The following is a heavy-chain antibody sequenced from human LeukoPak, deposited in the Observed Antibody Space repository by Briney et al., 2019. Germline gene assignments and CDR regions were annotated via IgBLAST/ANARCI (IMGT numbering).Heavy chain of an antibody. Sequence: GGSLRLSCAASGFTFSSYAMSWVRQAPGKGLEWISYISSSGSSIYYADSVKGRFTISRDNAKNSLYLQMSSLRTEDTAVYYCARIGAYYDLDYWGQGTLVTVSS. CDR2: ISSSGSSI. CDR1: GFTFSSYA. D-gene: IGHD3-22*01. J-gene: IGHJ4*02. V-gene: IGHV3-48*03. CDR3: ARIGAYYDLDY.